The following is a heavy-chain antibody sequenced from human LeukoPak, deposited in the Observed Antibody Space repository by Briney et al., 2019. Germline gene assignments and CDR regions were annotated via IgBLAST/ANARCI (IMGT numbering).Heavy chain of an antibody. D-gene: IGHD3-10*01. V-gene: IGHV1-18*01. CDR3: ARGAYYYGPGSYWMDY. CDR1: RYTFTSYG. CDR2: ISAYNGNT. J-gene: IGHJ4*02. Sequence: ASVKVSCKASRYTFTSYGISWVRQAPGQGLEWMGWISAYNGNTNYAQELQRRVTMTTDTSTSTAYMELRSLRSDDTAVYYCARGAYYYGPGSYWMDYWGQGTLVTVSS.